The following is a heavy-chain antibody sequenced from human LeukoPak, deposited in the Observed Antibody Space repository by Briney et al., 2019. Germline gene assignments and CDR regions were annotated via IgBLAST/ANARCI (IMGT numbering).Heavy chain of an antibody. V-gene: IGHV3-72*01. CDR3: TRGPKPPRYDDHIDY. Sequence: GGSLRLSCAASGFTSSDHYIDWVRQAPGKGLEWVGRTRDKTRGFTTVYAASVNGRFTISRDDSKNSLFLEMNSLKTEDTAVYYCTRGPKPPRYDDHIDYWGQGTLVTVSS. J-gene: IGHJ4*02. D-gene: IGHD5-12*01. CDR1: GFTSSDHY. CDR2: TRDKTRGFTT.